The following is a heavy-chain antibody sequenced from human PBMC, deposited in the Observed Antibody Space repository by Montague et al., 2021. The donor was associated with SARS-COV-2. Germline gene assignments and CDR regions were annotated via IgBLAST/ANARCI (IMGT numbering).Heavy chain of an antibody. V-gene: IGHV4-59*01. CDR1: GGSISSYY. J-gene: IGHJ2*01. Sequence: SETLSLTCTVSGGSISSYYWSWIRQSPGKGLEWIGYIYYSGSTNYNPSLKSRVTISVDTSKNQFALRLSSVTAADTAVYYCAREFRIELWQTNWYFGLWGRGTLVTVSS. CDR2: IYYSGST. D-gene: IGHD3-16*01. CDR3: AREFRIELWQTNWYFGL.